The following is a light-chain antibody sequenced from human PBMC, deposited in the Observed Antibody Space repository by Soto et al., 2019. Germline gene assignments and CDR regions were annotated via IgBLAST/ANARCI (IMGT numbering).Light chain of an antibody. CDR3: QQYDNSAPLS. CDR2: DGY. V-gene: IGKV3D-20*01. CDR1: QSVRSSY. J-gene: IGKJ4*01. Sequence: EIVLTQSPATLSLSPGDRATLSCGASQSVRSSYVAWYQQKAGLAPRLLIYDGYSRASGIPDRFSGSGSGTDFTLTIGRREPEDFAVYYCQQYDNSAPLSFGGGTKVEMK.